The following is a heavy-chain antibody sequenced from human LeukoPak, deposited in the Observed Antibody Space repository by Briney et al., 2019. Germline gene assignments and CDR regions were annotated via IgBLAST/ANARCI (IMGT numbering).Heavy chain of an antibody. J-gene: IGHJ3*02. V-gene: IGHV4-59*08. D-gene: IGHD2-15*01. CDR2: ISYTGST. CDR1: GGSISSYY. CDR3: ARGYCSGGSCYEDGYDI. Sequence: PSETLSLTCTVSGGSISSYYWSWIRQPPGKGLEWIGYISYTGSTNYNPSLKSRVAVLVDTSRNQFSLKLISVTAADTAVYFCARGYCSGGSCYEDGYDIWGQGTMVTVSS.